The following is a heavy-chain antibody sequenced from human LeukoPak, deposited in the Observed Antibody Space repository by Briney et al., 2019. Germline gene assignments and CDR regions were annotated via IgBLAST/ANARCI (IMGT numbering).Heavy chain of an antibody. V-gene: IGHV3-23*01. Sequence: PGGSLRLSCAASGFTFRSYAMSWVRQAPGKGLEWVSGISGSGGSTYHADSVKGQFTIPRDNSKNTLYLQMNRLRAEDTAVYYCARGYSSGWYPNYMDVWGKGTTVTVSS. CDR1: GFTFRSYA. CDR2: ISGSGGST. D-gene: IGHD6-19*01. CDR3: ARGYSSGWYPNYMDV. J-gene: IGHJ6*03.